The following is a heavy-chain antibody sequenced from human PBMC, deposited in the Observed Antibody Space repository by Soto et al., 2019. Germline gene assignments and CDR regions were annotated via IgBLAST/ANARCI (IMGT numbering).Heavy chain of an antibody. J-gene: IGHJ6*03. Sequence: SETLSLTCTVSGGSISSYYWSWIRQPPGKGLEWIGYIYYSGSTNYNPSLKSRVTISVDTSKNQFSLKLSSVTAADTAVYYCARTSNYYYYMDVWGKGTTVTVSS. CDR3: ARTSNYYYYMDV. V-gene: IGHV4-59*01. CDR1: GGSISSYY. CDR2: IYYSGST.